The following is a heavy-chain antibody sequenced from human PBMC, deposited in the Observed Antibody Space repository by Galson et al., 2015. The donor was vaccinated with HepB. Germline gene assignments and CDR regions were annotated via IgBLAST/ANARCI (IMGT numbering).Heavy chain of an antibody. Sequence: ETLSLTCAVYGGSFSGHYWSWIRQPPGKGLEWIGEINRRGGTNYNPSLKSRVTISVDMSKNQFSLKVSSVTAADTAIYYCARGTVATTGGLDYWGQGTLVTVSS. V-gene: IGHV4-34*01. D-gene: IGHD5-24*01. J-gene: IGHJ4*02. CDR1: GGSFSGHY. CDR2: INRRGGT. CDR3: ARGTVATTGGLDY.